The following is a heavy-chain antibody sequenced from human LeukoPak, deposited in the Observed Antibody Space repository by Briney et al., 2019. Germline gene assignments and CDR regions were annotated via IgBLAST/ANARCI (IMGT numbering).Heavy chain of an antibody. Sequence: GGSLRLSCAASGFTFSSYAMSWVRQAPGKGLEWVSAISGSGGSTYYADSVKGRFTISRDNSKNTLYLQLNSLRAEDTAVYYCAKDIAAAGVRYFDYWGQGTLVTVSS. CDR3: AKDIAAAGVRYFDY. J-gene: IGHJ4*02. V-gene: IGHV3-23*01. D-gene: IGHD6-13*01. CDR1: GFTFSSYA. CDR2: ISGSGGST.